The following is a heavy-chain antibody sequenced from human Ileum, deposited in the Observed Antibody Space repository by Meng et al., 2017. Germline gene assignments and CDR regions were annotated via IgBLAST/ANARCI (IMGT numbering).Heavy chain of an antibody. J-gene: IGHJ4*02. CDR2: IYSSGRT. Sequence: QVQLQESGPGLVKPSQTLSLTCAVSGESINRGDHYWTWIRQPPGKGPEWMGYIYSSGRTYYTPSLKGRLTISADTSQSTFSLKLNSVTATDTAVYFCAKATYLGSGYYFDYWGQGALVTVSS. CDR1: GESINRGDHY. V-gene: IGHV4-30-4*01. CDR3: AKATYLGSGYYFDY. D-gene: IGHD3-10*01.